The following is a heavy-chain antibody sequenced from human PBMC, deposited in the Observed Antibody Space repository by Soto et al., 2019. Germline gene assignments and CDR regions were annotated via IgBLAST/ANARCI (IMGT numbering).Heavy chain of an antibody. J-gene: IGHJ4*02. V-gene: IGHV3-7*01. Sequence: PGGSLRLSCAASGFTFSLYWMSWVRQAPGKGLEWVANVKQDGNEKYYVDSVRGRFTISRDNARNSLYLQMNGLRDEDTAVYYCARDWGNSGCGGRSWGQGTLVTVSS. D-gene: IGHD6-19*01. CDR2: VKQDGNEK. CDR3: ARDWGNSGCGGRS. CDR1: GFTFSLYW.